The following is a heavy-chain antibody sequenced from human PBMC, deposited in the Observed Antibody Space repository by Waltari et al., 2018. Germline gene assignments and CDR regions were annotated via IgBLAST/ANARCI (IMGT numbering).Heavy chain of an antibody. CDR1: GYTFTGYN. D-gene: IGHD6-13*01. Sequence: VQLVQSGGEVKKPGASVKVSCKASGYTFTGYNMHWGRKAPGQGLEWMGRINPNRGGTNYAQKFQGRVTMTRDTSISTAYMELSRLRSDDTAVYYCAITFGGSSSWPDYWGQGTLVTVSS. CDR2: INPNRGGT. J-gene: IGHJ4*02. V-gene: IGHV1-2*06. CDR3: AITFGGSSSWPDY.